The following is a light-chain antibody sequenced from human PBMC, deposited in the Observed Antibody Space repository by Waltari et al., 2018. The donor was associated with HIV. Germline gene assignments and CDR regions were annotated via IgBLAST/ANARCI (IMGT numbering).Light chain of an antibody. V-gene: IGLV1-40*01. J-gene: IGLJ3*02. CDR3: QSYDSSLSDSRV. Sequence: QSVLTQPPSVSGAPGQRVTISCTGSSSNIGAGYDVHWYQQLPGTAPKLPIYGNSNRPSGVPDRFSGSKSGTSASLAITGLQAEDEADYYCQSYDSSLSDSRVFGGGTKLTVL. CDR2: GNS. CDR1: SSNIGAGYD.